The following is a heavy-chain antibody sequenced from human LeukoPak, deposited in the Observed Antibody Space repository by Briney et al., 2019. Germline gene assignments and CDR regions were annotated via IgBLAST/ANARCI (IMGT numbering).Heavy chain of an antibody. Sequence: GGSLRLSCAASGFTFSSYGMHWVRQAPGKGLEWVAVISYDGSNKYYADSVKGRFTISRDNSKNTLYLQMNSLGAEDTAVYYCAKDLDSSGLDTHLDYWGQGTLVTVSS. CDR2: ISYDGSNK. CDR1: GFTFSSYG. D-gene: IGHD3-22*01. V-gene: IGHV3-30*18. CDR3: AKDLDSSGLDTHLDY. J-gene: IGHJ4*02.